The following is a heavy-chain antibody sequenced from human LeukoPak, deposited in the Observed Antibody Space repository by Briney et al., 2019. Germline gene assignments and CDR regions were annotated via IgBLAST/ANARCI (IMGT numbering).Heavy chain of an antibody. J-gene: IGHJ6*03. CDR2: IRYDGSNK. CDR3: AKDGGGYYPYYYYYMDV. D-gene: IGHD3-22*01. V-gene: IGHV3-30*02. CDR1: GFTFSSYG. Sequence: GGSLRLSCAASGFTFSSYGMHWVRQAPGKGLEWVAFIRYDGSNKRYADSVKGRFTISRDNSKNTLYLQMNSLRAEDTAVYYCAKDGGGYYPYYYYYMDVWGKGTTVTISS.